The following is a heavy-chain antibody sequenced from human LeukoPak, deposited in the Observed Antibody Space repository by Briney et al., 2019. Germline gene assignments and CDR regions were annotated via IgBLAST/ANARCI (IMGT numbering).Heavy chain of an antibody. CDR3: ASSTHYYYYYMDV. V-gene: IGHV1-2*02. CDR2: IYPNSGGT. J-gene: IGHJ6*03. CDR1: GYTFTGYY. Sequence: ASVKVSCKASGYTFTGYYMHWVRQAPGQGLEWMGWIYPNSGGTNYAQKFQGRVTMTRDTSISTAYMELSRLRSDDTAVYYCASSTHYYYYYMDVWGKGTTVTVSS.